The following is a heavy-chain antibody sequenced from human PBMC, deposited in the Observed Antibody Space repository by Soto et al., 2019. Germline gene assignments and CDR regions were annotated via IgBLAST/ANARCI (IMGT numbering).Heavy chain of an antibody. V-gene: IGHV3-21*01. J-gene: IGHJ4*02. CDR3: AREWANY. CDR1: GFTFSSYG. Sequence: GGSLRLSCAASGFTFSSYGMNWVRQAPGKGLEWVSSITGSSAYTHYADSVRGRFTISRDNAKNSLYLQMNSLRAEDTAVYYCAREWANYWGQGTLVTVS. D-gene: IGHD1-26*01. CDR2: ITGSSAYT.